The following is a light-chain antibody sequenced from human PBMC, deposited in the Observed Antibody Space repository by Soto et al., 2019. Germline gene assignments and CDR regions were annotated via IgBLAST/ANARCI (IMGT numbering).Light chain of an antibody. CDR3: SSHTSSSTLVV. CDR2: DVS. Sequence: QSVLTQPASVSGSPGQSITISCTGTSSDVGGYNYVSWYQHHPGKAPKLMIFDVSYRPSGVSNRFSGSKSGNTASLTISGLQAEDEAEYYCSSHTSSSTLVVFGGGTKLTVL. V-gene: IGLV2-14*03. J-gene: IGLJ2*01. CDR1: SSDVGGYNY.